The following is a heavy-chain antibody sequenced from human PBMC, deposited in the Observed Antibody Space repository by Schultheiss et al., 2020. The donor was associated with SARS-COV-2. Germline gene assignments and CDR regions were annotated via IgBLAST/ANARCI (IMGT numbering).Heavy chain of an antibody. V-gene: IGHV4-4*08. CDR2: IYTSGST. J-gene: IGHJ6*03. Sequence: SETLSLTCTVSGGSISSYYWSWIRQPPGKGLEWIGRIYTSGSTNYNPSLKSRVTISVDTSKNQFSLKLSSVTAADTAVYYCAILPRRSIVPAANHYYYYYMDVWGKGTTVTVSS. CDR1: GGSISSYY. D-gene: IGHD2-2*01. CDR3: AILPRRSIVPAANHYYYYYMDV.